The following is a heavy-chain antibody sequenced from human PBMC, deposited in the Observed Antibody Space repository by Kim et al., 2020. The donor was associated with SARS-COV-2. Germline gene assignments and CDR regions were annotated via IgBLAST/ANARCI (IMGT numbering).Heavy chain of an antibody. Sequence: LKGRVTISVDTSKNQFSLKLSSVTAADTAVYYCARGRIVVVPAAPGGMDVWGQGTTVTVSS. J-gene: IGHJ6*02. CDR3: ARGRIVVVPAAPGGMDV. V-gene: IGHV4-34*01. D-gene: IGHD2-2*01.